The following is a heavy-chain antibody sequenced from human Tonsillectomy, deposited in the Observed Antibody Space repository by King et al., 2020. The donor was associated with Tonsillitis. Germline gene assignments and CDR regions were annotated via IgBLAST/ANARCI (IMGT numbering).Heavy chain of an antibody. Sequence: VQLVESGGGLVQPGGSLRLSCSASGFTFSTYAMHWVRQAPGKGLEYVSSISSNGANTYYADSVKGRLTISRDNSKNTPFLQMTSLRVEDTAVYYCVRGHRDTYFDYWGQGTLVTVSS. CDR2: ISSNGANT. CDR3: VRGHRDTYFDY. V-gene: IGHV3-64D*06. J-gene: IGHJ4*02. CDR1: GFTFSTYA. D-gene: IGHD3-16*01.